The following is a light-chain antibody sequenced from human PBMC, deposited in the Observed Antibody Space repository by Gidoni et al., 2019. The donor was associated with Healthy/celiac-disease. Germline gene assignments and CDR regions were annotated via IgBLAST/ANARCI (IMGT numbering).Light chain of an antibody. J-gene: IGKJ1*01. Sequence: DIQLTQYPSFLSASVGDRVTITCRASQGISSYLAWYQQKPGKAPKLLIYAASTLQSGVPSRFSVSGSGTEFTLTISSLQPEDFATYYCQQLNSYPWTFGQGTKVEIK. V-gene: IGKV1-9*01. CDR3: QQLNSYPWT. CDR1: QGISSY. CDR2: AAS.